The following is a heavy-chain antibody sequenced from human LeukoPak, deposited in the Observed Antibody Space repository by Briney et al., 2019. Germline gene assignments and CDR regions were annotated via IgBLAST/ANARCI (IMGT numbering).Heavy chain of an antibody. D-gene: IGHD1-26*01. CDR3: ARDRRRELLHAFDI. CDR1: GGTISRNY. CDR2: IDYIGST. Sequence: PSETLSLTCTVSGGTISRNYWSWIRQPPGKGLEWVAYIDYIGSTNYSPSLKNRLTISMDASKNQFSLNLSSVTAADTAVYYCARDRRRELLHAFDIWGQGTMVTVSS. J-gene: IGHJ3*02. V-gene: IGHV4-59*01.